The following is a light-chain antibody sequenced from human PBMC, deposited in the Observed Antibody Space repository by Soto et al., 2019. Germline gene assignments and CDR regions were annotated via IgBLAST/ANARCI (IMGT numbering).Light chain of an antibody. V-gene: IGKV1-12*01. CDR3: QQANSCPLT. Sequence: IQMTQSPSNLSSSVGDRVTITCGASQSISNWLALFQQRSGKAPKLLIYASSSLQSGVPSRFSGSGSGTDFTLTIDNLQPEDFATYYCQQANSCPLTFGGGTKVDI. J-gene: IGKJ4*01. CDR1: QSISNW. CDR2: ASS.